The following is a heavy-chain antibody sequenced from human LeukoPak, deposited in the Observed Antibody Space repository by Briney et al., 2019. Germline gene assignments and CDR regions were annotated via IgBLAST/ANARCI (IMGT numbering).Heavy chain of an antibody. CDR3: ARRRDFFDY. Sequence: GGSLNLSCEASGFPFRTYSMSWIRQAPGKGLEWVSYISSSGSTIYYADSVKGRFTISRDNAKNSLYLQMNSLRAEDTAIYYCARRRDFFDYWGQGTLVTVSS. V-gene: IGHV3-11*01. CDR1: GFPFRTYS. J-gene: IGHJ4*02. CDR2: ISSSGSTI.